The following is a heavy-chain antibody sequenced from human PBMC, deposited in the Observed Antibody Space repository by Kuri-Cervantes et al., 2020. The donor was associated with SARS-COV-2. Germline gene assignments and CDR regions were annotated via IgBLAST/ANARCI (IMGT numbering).Heavy chain of an antibody. CDR2: INWNGGST. Sequence: GESLKISCAASGFTFDDYGMSWVRQAPGKGLEWVSGINWNGGSTGYADSVKGRFTISRDNAKNSLDLQMNSLRPDDTAVYYCAGGYSSGWPDHWGQGTLVTVSS. CDR1: GFTFDDYG. D-gene: IGHD6-19*01. CDR3: AGGYSSGWPDH. V-gene: IGHV3-20*04. J-gene: IGHJ5*02.